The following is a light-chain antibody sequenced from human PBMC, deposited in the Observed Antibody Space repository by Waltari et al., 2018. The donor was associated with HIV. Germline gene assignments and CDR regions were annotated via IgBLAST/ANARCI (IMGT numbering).Light chain of an antibody. CDR2: DVS. J-gene: IGLJ3*02. CDR3: CSYAGSSTPNWV. Sequence: QSALTQPASVSGSPGQSLTISCTGTSSDVGGYNYVSWYQQHPGKAPKLMIYDVSKRPSGVSNRFSGSKSGNTASLTISGLQAEDEADYYCCSYAGSSTPNWVFGGGTKLTVL. V-gene: IGLV2-23*02. CDR1: SSDVGGYNY.